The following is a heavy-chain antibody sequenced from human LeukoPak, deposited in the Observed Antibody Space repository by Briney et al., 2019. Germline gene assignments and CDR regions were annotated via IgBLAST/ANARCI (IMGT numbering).Heavy chain of an antibody. D-gene: IGHD5-24*01. CDR3: ARGQRWLQPLDY. CDR1: GYIFTGYY. CDR2: INPNSRGT. J-gene: IGHJ4*02. V-gene: IGHV1-2*02. Sequence: GSVKVSCKAPGYIFTGYYIHWVRQAPGQGLEWMVWINPNSRGTNYAQKFQGRVTMTRDTSISTAYMEVSRLRSDDTAVYYCARGQRWLQPLDYWGQGTLVTVSS.